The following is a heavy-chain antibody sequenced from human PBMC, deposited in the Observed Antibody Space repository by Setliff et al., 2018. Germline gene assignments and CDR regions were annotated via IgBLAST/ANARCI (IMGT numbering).Heavy chain of an antibody. CDR1: GFTFNSYS. J-gene: IGHJ5*01. CDR2: ISSTGSYI. CDR3: ARSPGWIPWFDS. Sequence: PGGSLRLSCAASGFTFNSYSINWVRQAPGKGLEWVSSISSTGSYIYHADSVKGRFTISRDNAKTSLYLQMDSLRVEDTAVYFCARSPGWIPWFDSWGQGTLVTVSS. D-gene: IGHD5-18*01. V-gene: IGHV3-21*01.